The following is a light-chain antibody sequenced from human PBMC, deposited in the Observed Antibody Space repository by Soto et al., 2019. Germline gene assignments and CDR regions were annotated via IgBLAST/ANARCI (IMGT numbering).Light chain of an antibody. Sequence: EIVLTQSPGTLSLSPGERATLSCRASQSGSSSYLAWYQQKPGQAPRLLIYGASRRATGIPDRFSGSGSGTDFTLTIRSLEPEDFAVSYCQQYGSSPLTFGGGTTVEIQ. J-gene: IGKJ4*01. CDR1: QSGSSSY. V-gene: IGKV3-20*01. CDR3: QQYGSSPLT. CDR2: GAS.